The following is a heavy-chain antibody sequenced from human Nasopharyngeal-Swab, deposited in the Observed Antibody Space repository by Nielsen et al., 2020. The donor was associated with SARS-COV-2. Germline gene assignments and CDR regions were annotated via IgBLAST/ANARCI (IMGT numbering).Heavy chain of an antibody. V-gene: IGHV4-59*01. CDR3: AREEVEGSGYYYGMDV. CDR2: IYYTGST. CDR1: GGSISGYY. D-gene: IGHD3-10*01. Sequence: SETLSLTCTVSGGSISGYYWSWIRQPPGKGLEWFGNIYYTGSTKYNPSLKSRVTISIDTSKNQFSLKLSSVTAADTAVYYCAREEVEGSGYYYGMDVWGQGTTVTVSS. J-gene: IGHJ6*02.